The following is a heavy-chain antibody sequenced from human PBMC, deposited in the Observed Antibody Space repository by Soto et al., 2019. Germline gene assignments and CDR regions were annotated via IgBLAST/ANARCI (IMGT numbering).Heavy chain of an antibody. CDR2: INSDGSST. Sequence: EVQLVESGGGLVQPGGSLRLSCAASGFTFSNYWMHWVRRAPGKGLVWVSRINSDGSSTSYADSVKARFTISRDDAKNTLYLQMNSLRAEDTAVYYCAREGLAAAFDYWGQGTLVTVSS. D-gene: IGHD6-13*01. CDR3: AREGLAAAFDY. V-gene: IGHV3-74*01. CDR1: GFTFSNYW. J-gene: IGHJ4*02.